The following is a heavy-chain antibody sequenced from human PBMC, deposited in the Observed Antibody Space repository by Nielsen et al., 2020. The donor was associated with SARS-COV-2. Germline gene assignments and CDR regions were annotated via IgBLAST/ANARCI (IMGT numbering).Heavy chain of an antibody. Sequence: WIRQPPGKGLEWVANIYQDGSEINYADSVKGRFTISRDNAKSSLYLQMNSLRAEDTAVYYCAQEDGSGSYYPFDYYYYMDVWGKGTTVTVSS. V-gene: IGHV3-7*03. D-gene: IGHD3-10*01. J-gene: IGHJ6*03. CDR3: AQEDGSGSYYPFDYYYYMDV. CDR2: IYQDGSEI.